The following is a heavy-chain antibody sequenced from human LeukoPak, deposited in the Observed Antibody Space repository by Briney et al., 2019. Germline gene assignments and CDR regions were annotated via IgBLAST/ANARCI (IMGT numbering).Heavy chain of an antibody. Sequence: PGGSLRLSCAASGFTFSDYYMSWIRQAPGKGLGWVSYISSSSSYTNYADSVKGRFTISRDNAKNSLYLQMNSLRAEDTAVYYCARDQESGAFDIWGQGTMVTVSS. CDR1: GFTFSDYY. D-gene: IGHD3-3*01. CDR3: ARDQESGAFDI. V-gene: IGHV3-11*05. CDR2: ISSSSSYT. J-gene: IGHJ3*02.